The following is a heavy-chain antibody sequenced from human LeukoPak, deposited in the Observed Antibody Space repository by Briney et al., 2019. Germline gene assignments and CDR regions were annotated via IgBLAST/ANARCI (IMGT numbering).Heavy chain of an antibody. J-gene: IGHJ5*02. CDR1: GFTFSSYG. V-gene: IGHV3-30*02. CDR3: AKARMYSSSSWWFDP. Sequence: GGSLRLSCAASGFTFSSYGMHWVRQAPGKGLEWVAFIRYDGSNKYYADSVKGRFTISRDNSKNTLYLQMNSLRAEDTAVYYCAKARMYSSSSWWFDPWGQGTLVTVSS. D-gene: IGHD6-6*01. CDR2: IRYDGSNK.